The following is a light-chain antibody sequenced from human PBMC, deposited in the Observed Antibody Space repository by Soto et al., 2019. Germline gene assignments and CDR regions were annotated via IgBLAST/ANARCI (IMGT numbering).Light chain of an antibody. CDR2: GAS. CDR3: QQYNYWPT. J-gene: IGKJ5*01. Sequence: EIVMTQSPDTLSVSPGERATLSCRASQSVSNNLAWYQQEPGQAPRLLIYGASTRATGIPARFSGSGSGTEFTLTISSLQSEDFAVYYCQQYNYWPTFGQGTRLEIK. V-gene: IGKV3-15*01. CDR1: QSVSNN.